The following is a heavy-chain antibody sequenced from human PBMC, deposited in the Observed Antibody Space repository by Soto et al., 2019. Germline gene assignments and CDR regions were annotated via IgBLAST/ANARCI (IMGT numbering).Heavy chain of an antibody. J-gene: IGHJ4*02. Sequence: QVQLQEPGPRLVEPSQNLYLTCTVSGGSISRVNSCWSWIRQTPGTGLEWVGHIYDSVNTYSNPSLKSRVTISVDMSKNKFSLHLRSVTAADTAVYYCARGSSGAKVDYWGQGTLVTVSS. D-gene: IGHD1-26*01. V-gene: IGHV4-30-4*01. CDR2: IYDSVNT. CDR3: ARGSSGAKVDY. CDR1: GGSISRVNSC.